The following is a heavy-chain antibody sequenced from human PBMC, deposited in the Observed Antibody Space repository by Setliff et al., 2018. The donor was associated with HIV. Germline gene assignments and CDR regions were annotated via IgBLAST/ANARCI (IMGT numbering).Heavy chain of an antibody. J-gene: IGHJ6*02. CDR1: GYTFTHYA. D-gene: IGHD1-26*01. CDR2: ISAYNGNT. V-gene: IGHV1-18*01. Sequence: GASVKVSCKASGYTFTHYAISWVRQAPGQGLEYLGWISAYNGNTNYAQKVQGRITMTTDASTSTVDMELRSLTSDDTAVYYCAKPLTQWGVSPYHYAVDVWGQGTTVTVSS. CDR3: AKPLTQWGVSPYHYAVDV.